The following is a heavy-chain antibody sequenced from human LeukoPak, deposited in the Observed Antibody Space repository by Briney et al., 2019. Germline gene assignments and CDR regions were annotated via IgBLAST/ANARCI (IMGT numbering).Heavy chain of an antibody. J-gene: IGHJ3*02. V-gene: IGHV3-64D*09. CDR3: VSDRETQEQI. CDR2: ISYNGDST. CDR1: GFTFRRHN. D-gene: IGHD1-26*01. Sequence: PGRSLRLSLAGPGFTFRRHNMHLVREAPGKGLEYVSAISYNGDSTYYVDSVKGRFTISRDNSKNTLDLQMSSLRPEDTAVYYCVSDRETQEQIWGPGTLVTVSS.